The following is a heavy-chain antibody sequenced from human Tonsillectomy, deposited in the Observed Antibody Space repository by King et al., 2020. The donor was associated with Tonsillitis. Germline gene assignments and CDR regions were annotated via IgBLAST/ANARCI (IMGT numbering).Heavy chain of an antibody. Sequence: QLQESGPGLVKPSQTLSLTCTVLGGSISSGGYYWSWIRQHPGKGLEWIGYIYYSGSTYYNPSLKSRVTISVDTSKNQFSLKLSSVTAADTAVYYCARAPGRSSGYYSNNWYFDLWGRGTLVTVSS. V-gene: IGHV4-31*03. CDR2: IYYSGST. CDR1: GGSISSGGYY. D-gene: IGHD3-22*01. CDR3: ARAPGRSSGYYSNNWYFDL. J-gene: IGHJ2*01.